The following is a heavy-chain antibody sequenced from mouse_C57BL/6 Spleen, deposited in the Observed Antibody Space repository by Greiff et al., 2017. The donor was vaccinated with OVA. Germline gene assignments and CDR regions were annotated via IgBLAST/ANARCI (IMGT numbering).Heavy chain of an antibody. CDR1: GYTFTSYW. CDR2: IDPSDSYT. J-gene: IGHJ4*01. V-gene: IGHV1-69*01. CDR3: ARSIVSPNYAMDY. D-gene: IGHD2-10*02. Sequence: QQPGAELVMPGASVKLSCKASGYTFTSYWMHWVKQRPGQGLEWIGEIDPSDSYTNYNQKFKCKSTLTVDKSSSTAHMQLSSLTSEDSAVYYCARSIVSPNYAMDYWGQGTSGTGSS.